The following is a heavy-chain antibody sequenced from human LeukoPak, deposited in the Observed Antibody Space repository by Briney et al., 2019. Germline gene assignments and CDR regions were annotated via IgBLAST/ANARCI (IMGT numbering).Heavy chain of an antibody. Sequence: GGSLRLSCAASGFAFSSYLMTWVRQAPGKGLEWVASINEGGSEERYADSVRGRFIISRDNADNSLYLQMNSLRVEDTAVYYCSRDPHRRSDFWGQGTLVTVSS. J-gene: IGHJ4*02. V-gene: IGHV3-7*01. CDR2: INEGGSEE. CDR3: SRDPHRRSDF. CDR1: GFAFSSYL.